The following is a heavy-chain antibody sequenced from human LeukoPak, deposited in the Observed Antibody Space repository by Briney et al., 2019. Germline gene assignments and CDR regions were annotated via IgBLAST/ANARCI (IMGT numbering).Heavy chain of an antibody. D-gene: IGHD2-15*01. V-gene: IGHV3-7*01. CDR3: AGGQGWHFDL. J-gene: IGHJ2*01. Sequence: GGSLRLSCAASGFTFSNYWMSWVRQAPGKGLEWVADIKHDASEEHYVASVKGRFSISRDNAKLYLQMNSLRAEDTAVYYCAGGQGWHFDLWGLGTLITVSS. CDR1: GFTFSNYW. CDR2: IKHDASEE.